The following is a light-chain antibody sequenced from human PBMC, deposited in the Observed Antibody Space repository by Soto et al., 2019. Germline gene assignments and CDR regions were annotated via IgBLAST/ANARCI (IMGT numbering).Light chain of an antibody. Sequence: DIVMTQSPDSLAVSLGERATINCKSSQSVLYSSNNKNYLAWYQQKPGQPPKLLIYWASTRESGVPDRFSGSASGTDFTLTISSLQAEDVAVYYCQQYSSTPSYTFGQGTKLEIK. CDR1: QSVLYSSNNKNY. J-gene: IGKJ2*01. V-gene: IGKV4-1*01. CDR2: WAS. CDR3: QQYSSTPSYT.